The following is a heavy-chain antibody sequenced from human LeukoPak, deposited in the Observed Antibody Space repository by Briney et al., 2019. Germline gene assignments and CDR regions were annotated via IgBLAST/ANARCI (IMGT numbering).Heavy chain of an antibody. CDR3: ARDDASSDYDFLNESRFYYYAMDV. V-gene: IGHV6-1*01. D-gene: IGHD3-9*01. J-gene: IGHJ6*02. CDR1: GDSVSSNSAA. CDR2: TYYRSKWYN. Sequence: SQTLSLTCAISGDSVSSNSAAWNWIRQSPSRGLEWLGRTYYRSKWYNDYAVSVKSRITINPDTSKNQFSLQLNSVTPEDTAVYYCARDDASSDYDFLNESRFYYYAMDVWGRGTAVTVSS.